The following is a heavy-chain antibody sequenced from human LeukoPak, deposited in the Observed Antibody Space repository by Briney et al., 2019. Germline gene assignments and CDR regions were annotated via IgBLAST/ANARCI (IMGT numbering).Heavy chain of an antibody. V-gene: IGHV3-74*01. D-gene: IGHD6-19*01. CDR1: GFTFSSYW. Sequence: GGSLRLSCAASGFTFSSYWMHWVRQAPGKGLVWVSRIKSDGSGISYADSVKGRFTISRDNAKNTLYLQMNSLRAEDTAVYYCARGSDSSGWYSSFDYWGQGTLVTVSS. CDR3: ARGSDSSGWYSSFDY. J-gene: IGHJ4*02. CDR2: IKSDGSGI.